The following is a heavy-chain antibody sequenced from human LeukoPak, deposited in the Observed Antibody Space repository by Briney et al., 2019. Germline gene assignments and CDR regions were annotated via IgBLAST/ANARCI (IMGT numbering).Heavy chain of an antibody. CDR1: GYSFAKYW. D-gene: IGHD3-16*02. J-gene: IGHJ6*03. V-gene: IGHV5-51*01. Sequence: GESLKISCKASGYSFAKYWIGWVRQMPGKGLEWMGIIYPGDSDTRYSPSFQGQVTISADKSISTAYLQWNSLKASDTAIYYCARHGYMGTYYYMDVWGKGTTVTVSS. CDR3: ARHGYMGTYYYMDV. CDR2: IYPGDSDT.